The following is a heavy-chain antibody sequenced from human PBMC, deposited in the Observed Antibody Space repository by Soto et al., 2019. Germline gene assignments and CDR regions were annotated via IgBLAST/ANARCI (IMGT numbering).Heavy chain of an antibody. J-gene: IGHJ6*02. Sequence: GGSLRLSCAASGFTVSSNYMSWVRQAPGKGLEWVSVIYSGGSTYYADSVKGRFTISRDNSKNTLYLQMNSLRAEDTAVYYCATPPVMLSEYYGMDVWGQGTTVTVSS. D-gene: IGHD3-16*02. CDR3: ATPPVMLSEYYGMDV. V-gene: IGHV3-53*01. CDR2: IYSGGST. CDR1: GFTVSSNY.